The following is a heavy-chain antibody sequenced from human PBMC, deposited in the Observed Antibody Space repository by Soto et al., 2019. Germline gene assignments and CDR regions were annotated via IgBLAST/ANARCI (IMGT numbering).Heavy chain of an antibody. CDR3: AREDDGGDRDYYGLDV. D-gene: IGHD2-21*02. Sequence: SETLSLTCAVSGGSISSSNWWSWVRQPPGKGLEWIGEVYHSGSTNYNPSLQSRVTISVDKSKNQFSLKLSSVTAADTAVYFCAREDDGGDRDYYGLDVWGQGTTVTVSS. CDR1: GGSISSSNW. J-gene: IGHJ6*02. V-gene: IGHV4-4*02. CDR2: VYHSGST.